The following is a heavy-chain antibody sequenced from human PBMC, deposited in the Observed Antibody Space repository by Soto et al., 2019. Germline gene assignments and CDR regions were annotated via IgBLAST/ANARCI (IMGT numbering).Heavy chain of an antibody. V-gene: IGHV1-69*13. D-gene: IGHD4-17*01. CDR2: IIPFFGTS. CDR3: ARDLDYGGNSEASDV. Sequence: SVKVSCKASGGNFRSESINWVRQAPGQGLEWMGGIIPFFGTSDYAQKFQGRLRITADESTTTAYMELSSLRSQDTAVYYCARDLDYGGNSEASDVWGQGTMVTVSS. CDR1: GGNFRSES. J-gene: IGHJ3*01.